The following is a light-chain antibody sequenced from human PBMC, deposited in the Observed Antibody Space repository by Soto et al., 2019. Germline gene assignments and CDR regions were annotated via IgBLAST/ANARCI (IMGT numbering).Light chain of an antibody. J-gene: IGKJ2*01. Sequence: ETVMTQSPATLSVSPGERATLSCRASQSVDTKLAWYQHKPGQAPRLLSYGASTRANGIPARVSGSGSGTEFTLTIISLQSEAVAVYFCQQYNNWYTYGQGTKLEIK. CDR2: GAS. V-gene: IGKV3-15*01. CDR3: QQYNNWYT. CDR1: QSVDTK.